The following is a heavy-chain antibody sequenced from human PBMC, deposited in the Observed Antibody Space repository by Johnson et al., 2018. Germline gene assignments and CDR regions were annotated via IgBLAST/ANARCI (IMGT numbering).Heavy chain of an antibody. CDR1: GYTFINYY. D-gene: IGHD2-8*01. CDR2: IDPTGGST. J-gene: IGHJ6*02. Sequence: QVQLVQSGAEVKKPGASVKISCKASGYTFINYYLHWVRQAPGQGPEWVGAIDPTGGSTRFAQKFQDRVSMTRDASTTTLYMELYSLKSEDTAVYYCARPDSLNWGMDVWGQGTTVTGSS. V-gene: IGHV1-46*01. CDR3: ARPDSLNWGMDV.